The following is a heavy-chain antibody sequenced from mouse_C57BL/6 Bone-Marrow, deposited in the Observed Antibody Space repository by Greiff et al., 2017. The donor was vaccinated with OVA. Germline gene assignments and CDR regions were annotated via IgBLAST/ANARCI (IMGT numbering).Heavy chain of an antibody. CDR1: GFTFNTYA. CDR2: IRSKSSNYAT. D-gene: IGHD1-1*01. V-gene: IGHV10-3*01. Sequence: EVNVVESGGGLVQPKGSLKLSCAASGFTFNTYAMHWVRQAPGKGLEWVARIRSKSSNYATYYADSVKDRFTISRDDSQSMLYLQMNNLKTEDTAMYYCVRNYYGSSYVGPWFAYWGQGTLVTVSA. J-gene: IGHJ3*01. CDR3: VRNYYGSSYVGPWFAY.